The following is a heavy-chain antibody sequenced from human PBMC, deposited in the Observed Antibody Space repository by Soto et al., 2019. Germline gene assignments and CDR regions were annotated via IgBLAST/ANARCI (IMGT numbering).Heavy chain of an antibody. CDR3: ETDPATTGWYYYYGMDF. D-gene: IGHD2-15*01. CDR1: GFTFSSYA. V-gene: IGHV3-23*01. CDR2: ISGSGGST. J-gene: IGHJ6*02. Sequence: EVQLLESGGGLVQPGGSLRLSCAASGFTFSSYAMSWVRQAPGKGLEWVSAISGSGGSTYYADSVKGRFTISRDNSKNTLYKQVTSLSADDTAVYYCETDPATTGWYYYYGMDFRGQGTTVAVSS.